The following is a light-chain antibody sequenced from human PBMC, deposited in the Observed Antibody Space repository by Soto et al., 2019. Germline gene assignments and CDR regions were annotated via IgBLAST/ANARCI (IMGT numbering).Light chain of an antibody. CDR1: QSVSSSS. CDR2: GAS. J-gene: IGKJ1*01. V-gene: IGKV3-20*01. CDR3: QQFGSSPRT. Sequence: EIVLTQSPGTLSLSSGERATLSCRASQSVSSSSLAWYQQKPGQAPRLLIYGASSRATGIPDRFSGSGSGTDFTLTISRLEPEDFAVYYCQQFGSSPRTFGQGTKVDIK.